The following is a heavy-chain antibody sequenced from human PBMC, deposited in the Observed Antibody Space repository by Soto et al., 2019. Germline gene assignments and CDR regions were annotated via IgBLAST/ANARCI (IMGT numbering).Heavy chain of an antibody. D-gene: IGHD3-22*01. J-gene: IGHJ4*02. CDR2: ISWNSATL. CDR3: AKDVGSYYYDTSAYLYDY. CDR1: GFTFSSYA. V-gene: IGHV3-9*01. Sequence: PGGSLRLSCAASGFTFSSYAMHWVRQAPGKGLEWVSGISWNSATLAYADSVKGRFIVSRDNAKNILYLQMNSLRAEDAALYYCAKDVGSYYYDTSAYLYDYWGQGTLVTVSS.